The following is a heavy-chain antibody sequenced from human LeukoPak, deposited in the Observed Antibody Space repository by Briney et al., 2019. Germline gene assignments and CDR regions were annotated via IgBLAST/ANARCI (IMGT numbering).Heavy chain of an antibody. CDR3: AKDLNYYGSGSYSDY. CDR1: GFTFSSYP. V-gene: IGHV3-23*01. D-gene: IGHD3-10*01. J-gene: IGHJ4*02. Sequence: GGFLRLSCAASGFTFSSYPMSWVRQAPGKGLEWVSSISSNGGRTYYADSVKGRFTISRDNSNNTLYLQMNSLRAEDTAVYYCAKDLNYYGSGSYSDYWGQGTLVTVSS. CDR2: ISSNGGRT.